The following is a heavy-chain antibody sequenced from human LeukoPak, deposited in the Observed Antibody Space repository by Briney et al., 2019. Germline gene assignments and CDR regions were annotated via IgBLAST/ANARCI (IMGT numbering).Heavy chain of an antibody. D-gene: IGHD6-19*01. Sequence: ASVKVSCKASGYTFTSYGISWVRQAPGQGLEWMGWISAYNGNTNYAQKLQGRVTMTTDTSTSTAYMELRSLRSDDTAVYYCAKSVWLADPKDYFDYWGQGTLVTVSS. J-gene: IGHJ4*02. CDR3: AKSVWLADPKDYFDY. V-gene: IGHV1-18*01. CDR1: GYTFTSYG. CDR2: ISAYNGNT.